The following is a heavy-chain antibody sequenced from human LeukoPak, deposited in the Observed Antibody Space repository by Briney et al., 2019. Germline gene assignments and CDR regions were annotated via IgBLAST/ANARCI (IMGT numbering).Heavy chain of an antibody. CDR1: GGSISSSSYY. D-gene: IGHD5-18*01. CDR2: IYYSGST. J-gene: IGHJ4*02. Sequence: PSETLSLTCTVSGGSISSSSYYWGWIRQPPGKGLEWIGSIYYSGSTYYNPSLKSRVTISVDTSKNQFSLKLSSVTAADTAVYYCARESGGSRGYSYGFDYWGQGTLVTVSS. CDR3: ARESGGSRGYSYGFDY. V-gene: IGHV4-39*01.